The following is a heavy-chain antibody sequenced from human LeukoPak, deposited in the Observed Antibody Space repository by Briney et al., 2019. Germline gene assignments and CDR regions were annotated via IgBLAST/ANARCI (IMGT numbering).Heavy chain of an antibody. D-gene: IGHD3-16*02. CDR2: INPNSGGT. J-gene: IGHJ4*02. CDR1: GYTFTGYY. CDR3: AREDVYVWGSYRYYGPFDY. V-gene: IGHV1-2*02. Sequence: ASLKVSCTASGYTFTGYYMHWVRQAPGQGLEWMGWINPNSGGTNYAQTFQGRVTMTRDTSISTAYMELSRLRSDDTAVCYCAREDVYVWGSYRYYGPFDYWGQGTLVTVSS.